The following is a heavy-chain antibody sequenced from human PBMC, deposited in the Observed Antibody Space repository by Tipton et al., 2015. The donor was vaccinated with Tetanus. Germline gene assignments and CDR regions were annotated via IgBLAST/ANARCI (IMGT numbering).Heavy chain of an antibody. D-gene: IGHD1-26*01. CDR2: IIPIFDTT. V-gene: IGHV1-69*06. CDR1: GGTFSTYG. J-gene: IGHJ4*02. CDR3: ARDGGSYYTDC. Sequence: QSGAEVKKPGSSVKVSCKASGGTFSTYGISWVRQAPGQGLEWMGGIIPIFDTTNYAQKFQGRVTISADKSTSTAYMELSSLRSEDTAVYYCARDGGSYYTDCWGQGTLVTVSS.